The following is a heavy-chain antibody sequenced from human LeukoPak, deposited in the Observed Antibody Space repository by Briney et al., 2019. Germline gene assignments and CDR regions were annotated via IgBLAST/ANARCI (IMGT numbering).Heavy chain of an antibody. J-gene: IGHJ4*02. Sequence: GGSLRLSCAASGFTFSSYSMNWVRQAPGKGLEWVSSISSSSSYIYYADSVKGRFTISRDNAKNSLYLQMNSLRAEDSAVYYCAREGYVYGSEDYWGQGTLVTVSS. D-gene: IGHD5-18*01. CDR3: AREGYVYGSEDY. CDR1: GFTFSSYS. CDR2: ISSSSSYI. V-gene: IGHV3-21*04.